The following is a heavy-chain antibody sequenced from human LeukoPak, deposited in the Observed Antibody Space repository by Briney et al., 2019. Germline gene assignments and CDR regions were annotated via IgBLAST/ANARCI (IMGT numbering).Heavy chain of an antibody. V-gene: IGHV1-8*03. J-gene: IGHJ5*02. Sequence: ASVKVSCKASRYSFTNYDINWVRQATGQGLEGMGWMNPKRGDTGYSQKFQGRFLITRDTSRNTAYMELSSLGSDDTAVYYCARDGRGSRSSWFDPWGKGTLVIVSS. CDR3: ARDGRGSRSSWFDP. CDR2: MNPKRGDT. CDR1: RYSFTNYD. D-gene: IGHD3-10*01.